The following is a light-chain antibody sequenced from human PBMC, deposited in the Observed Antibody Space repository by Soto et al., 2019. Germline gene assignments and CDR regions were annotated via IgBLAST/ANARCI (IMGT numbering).Light chain of an antibody. V-gene: IGKV3-20*01. J-gene: IGKJ1*01. CDR3: QQYGASPWT. Sequence: EIVFTQSSETRSLSPWEIATLSFIASQSVPNSRLAWYQQKPGQAPSLVISDTSIRATGIPDRFSGSGSGTDFSLIIGRLEPEDFAVYICQQYGASPWTFGQGTKVDI. CDR2: DTS. CDR1: QSVPNSR.